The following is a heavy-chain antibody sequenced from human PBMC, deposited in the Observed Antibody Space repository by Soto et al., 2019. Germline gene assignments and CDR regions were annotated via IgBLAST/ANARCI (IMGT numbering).Heavy chain of an antibody. CDR3: ARHTTDSGYENYYYYGMDV. Sequence: SETLSLTCTVSGGSISSYYWSWIRQPPGKGLEWIGYIDYSGRTNYNPSLKSRVTISVDKSKNQFSLKLSSVTAADTAVYYCARHTTDSGYENYYYYGMDVWGQGTTVTVS. CDR2: IDYSGRT. V-gene: IGHV4-59*08. D-gene: IGHD5-12*01. J-gene: IGHJ6*02. CDR1: GGSISSYY.